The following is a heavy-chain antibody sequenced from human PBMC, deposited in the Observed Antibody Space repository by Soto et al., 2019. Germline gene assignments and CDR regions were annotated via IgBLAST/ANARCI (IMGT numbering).Heavy chain of an antibody. CDR1: GFTFGSYE. J-gene: IGHJ6*02. Sequence: PGGSLRLSCAASGFTFGSYEVNWVRQAPGKGLEWVSYISGSGATKYYADSVKGRFTISRDNAKNSLYLQMNSLRAEDTALYFCAREGVVVVTATDYYGLDVWGQGXTVTVSS. V-gene: IGHV3-48*03. CDR2: ISGSGATK. D-gene: IGHD2-21*02. CDR3: AREGVVVVTATDYYGLDV.